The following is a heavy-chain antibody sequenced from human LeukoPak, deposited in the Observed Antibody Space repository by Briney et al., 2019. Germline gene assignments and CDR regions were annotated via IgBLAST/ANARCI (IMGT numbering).Heavy chain of an antibody. Sequence: GGSLRLSCAASGFTFSNAWMSWVRQAPGKGLEWVGRIKSKTDGGTTDYAAPVKGRFTISRDNAKNSLYLQMNSLRAEDTAVYYCGRNDAGDYWGQGTLVTVSS. J-gene: IGHJ4*02. V-gene: IGHV3-15*01. CDR3: GRNDAGDY. CDR1: GFTFSNAW. D-gene: IGHD1-1*01. CDR2: IKSKTDGGTT.